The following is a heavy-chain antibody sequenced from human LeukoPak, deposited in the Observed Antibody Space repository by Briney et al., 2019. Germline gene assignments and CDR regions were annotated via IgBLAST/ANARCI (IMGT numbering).Heavy chain of an antibody. CDR3: AKWDYYDSSGFGQYSFDY. V-gene: IGHV3-23*01. CDR1: GFIFGGDA. D-gene: IGHD3-22*01. Sequence: GGSLRLSCAASGFIFGGDAMSWVRQAPGKGLEWVVAISGSGGGTYYADSVKGRFTISRDNSKNTLYLQMNSLRAEDTAVYYCAKWDYYDSSGFGQYSFDYWGQGTLVTVSS. J-gene: IGHJ4*02. CDR2: ISGSGGGT.